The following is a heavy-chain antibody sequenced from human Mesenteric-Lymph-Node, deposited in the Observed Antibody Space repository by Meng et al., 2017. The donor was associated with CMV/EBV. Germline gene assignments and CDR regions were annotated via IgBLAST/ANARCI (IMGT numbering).Heavy chain of an antibody. CDR3: AGDIREMVRGVIIDWFDP. J-gene: IGHJ5*02. CDR1: FCRYA. V-gene: IGHV1-18*01. CDR2: ISAYNGNT. Sequence: FCRYAISWVRQAPGQGLEWMGWISAYNGNTNYAQKLQGRVTMTTDTSTSTAYMELRSLRSDDTAVYYCAGDIREMVRGVIIDWFDPWGQGTLVTVSS. D-gene: IGHD3-10*01.